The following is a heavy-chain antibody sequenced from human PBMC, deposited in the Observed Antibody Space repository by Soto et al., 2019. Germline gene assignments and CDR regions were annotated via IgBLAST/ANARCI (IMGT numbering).Heavy chain of an antibody. CDR2: INSDGSST. CDR1: GFTFSSYW. V-gene: IGHV3-74*01. J-gene: IGHJ4*02. D-gene: IGHD3-9*01. CDR3: ARAGRYFDWLYIDY. Sequence: GGSLRLSCAASGFTFSSYWMHWVRQAPGKGLVWVSRINSDGSSTSYADSVKGRFTISRDNAKNTLYLQMNSLRAEDTAVYYCARAGRYFDWLYIDYWGQGTLVTVSS.